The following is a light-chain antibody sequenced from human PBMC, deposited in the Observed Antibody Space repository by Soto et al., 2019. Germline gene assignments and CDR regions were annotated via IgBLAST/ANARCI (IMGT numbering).Light chain of an antibody. J-gene: IGKJ5*01. V-gene: IGKV3-15*01. CDR3: RQDNNWIT. CDR2: AAS. Sequence: EIVMTQSPATLSVSPGERAIISCRASQSISINLAWYQQKPGQAPRLLIYAASNRATGVPARFSGSWSGTEFTLTISSLQSEDFAVYYCRQDNNWITFGQGTRLEIK. CDR1: QSISIN.